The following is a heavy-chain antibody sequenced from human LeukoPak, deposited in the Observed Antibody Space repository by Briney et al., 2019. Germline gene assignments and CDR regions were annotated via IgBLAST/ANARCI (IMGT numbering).Heavy chain of an antibody. CDR2: IYTVGNT. Sequence: GGSLRLSCAASGFTVSSNYMSWVRQAPGRGLEWVSVIYTVGNTYYAESVKGRFTISRDNSKNTLYLQMNSLRAEDTAVYYCARGYSYGYFDYWGQGTLVTVSP. V-gene: IGHV3-53*01. J-gene: IGHJ4*02. CDR1: GFTVSSNY. CDR3: ARGYSYGYFDY. D-gene: IGHD5-18*01.